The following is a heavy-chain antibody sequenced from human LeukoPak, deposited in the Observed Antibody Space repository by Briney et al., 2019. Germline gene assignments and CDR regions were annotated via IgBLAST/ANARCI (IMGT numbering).Heavy chain of an antibody. CDR1: GYTFTSNA. J-gene: IGHJ4*02. V-gene: IGHV7-4-1*02. CDR3: ASFFCTSALCYYLDY. Sequence: ASVKVSCKASGYTFTSNALGWVRQPPGQGLEWRGWINTNTGNPTYAQGFTGRFVFSLDTSDNTAYLQISSLQAEDTAVYSCASFFCTSALCYYLDYWGQGTLVTVSS. D-gene: IGHD2-8*01. CDR2: INTNTGNP.